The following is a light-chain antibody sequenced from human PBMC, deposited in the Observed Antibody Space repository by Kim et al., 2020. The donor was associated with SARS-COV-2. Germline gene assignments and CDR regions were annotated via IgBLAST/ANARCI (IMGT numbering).Light chain of an antibody. Sequence: SLSTGDRATLACRASQSVRSSYLAWYQQKPGQAPRHLIYGASSRATGIPDRFSGSGSGTDFTLTISRLEPEDFAVYYCQQYGSPYTFGQGTKLEI. CDR1: QSVRSSY. CDR2: GAS. CDR3: QQYGSPYT. V-gene: IGKV3-20*01. J-gene: IGKJ2*01.